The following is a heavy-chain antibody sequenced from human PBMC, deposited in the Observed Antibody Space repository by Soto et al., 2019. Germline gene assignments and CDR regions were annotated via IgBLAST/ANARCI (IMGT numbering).Heavy chain of an antibody. Sequence: SETLSLTCTVSGGSISSYYWCWIRQPPGKGLEWIGYIYYSGSTNYNPSLKSRVTISVDTSKNQFSLKLSSVTAADTAVYYCARGIRVFDREPYFYIWGQGTMGTVSS. J-gene: IGHJ3*02. CDR2: IYYSGST. CDR3: ARGIRVFDREPYFYI. D-gene: IGHD3-9*01. V-gene: IGHV4-59*01. CDR1: GGSISSYY.